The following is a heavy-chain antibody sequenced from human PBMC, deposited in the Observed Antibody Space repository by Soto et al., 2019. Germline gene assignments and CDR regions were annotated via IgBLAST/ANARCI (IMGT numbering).Heavy chain of an antibody. J-gene: IGHJ6*03. D-gene: IGHD3-16*01. Sequence: ASVKVSCKASGYTFTSYDINWVRQATGQGLEWMGWMNPNSGNTGYAQKFQGRVTMTRNTSISTAYMELSSLRSEDTAVYYCARGSSRFEGYYYYYYTAVCGKGTTVTVS. V-gene: IGHV1-8*01. CDR1: GYTFTSYD. CDR2: MNPNSGNT. CDR3: ARGSSRFEGYYYYYYTAV.